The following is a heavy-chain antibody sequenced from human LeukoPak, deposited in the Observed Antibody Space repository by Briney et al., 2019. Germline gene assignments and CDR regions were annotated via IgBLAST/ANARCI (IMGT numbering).Heavy chain of an antibody. CDR2: IYSRGNT. CDR3: ARSDGYGLVGI. V-gene: IGHV4-39*07. D-gene: IGHD3-10*01. CDR1: GGSISSSSYY. Sequence: SETLSLTCTVSGGSISSSSYYWGWIRQPPGKTLEWIGSIYSRGNTYYNPSLKSRVIILIDTAKNHFSLNLSSVTAADTAVYYCARSDGYGLVGIWGQGTMVTVSS. J-gene: IGHJ3*02.